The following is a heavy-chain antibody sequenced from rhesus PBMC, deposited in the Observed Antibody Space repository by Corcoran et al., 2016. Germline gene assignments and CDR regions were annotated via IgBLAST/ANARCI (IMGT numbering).Heavy chain of an antibody. V-gene: IGHV4-169*02. J-gene: IGHJ4*01. CDR3: AREGVAAAKYYFDY. D-gene: IGHD6-31*01. CDR2: IYGSGSST. Sequence: QLQLQESGPGLVKPSETLSVTCAVSGGSISSSYWSWIRQAPGKGLEWIGYIYGSGSSTNSNPSLKSRVTISKDTSKNQFSLKLSSVTAADTAVYYCAREGVAAAKYYFDYWGQGVLVTVSS. CDR1: GGSISSSY.